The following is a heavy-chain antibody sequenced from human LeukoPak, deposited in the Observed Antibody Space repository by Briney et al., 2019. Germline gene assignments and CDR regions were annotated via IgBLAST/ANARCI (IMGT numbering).Heavy chain of an antibody. Sequence: GGSLRLSCAASGFTFNAFGMNWVRQAPGKGLEWVSYIGTTSGAIYYADSVKGRFTISRDSAKNSLYLQMSSLRAEDTAVYYCARFRTWGDKAFDYWGQGTLVTVSS. V-gene: IGHV3-48*01. CDR1: GFTFNAFG. CDR2: IGTTSGAI. J-gene: IGHJ4*02. CDR3: ARFRTWGDKAFDY. D-gene: IGHD2-21*02.